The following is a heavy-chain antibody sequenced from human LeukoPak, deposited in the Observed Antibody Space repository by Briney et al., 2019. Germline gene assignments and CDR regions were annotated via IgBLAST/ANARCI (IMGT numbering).Heavy chain of an antibody. V-gene: IGHV1-2*06. D-gene: IGHD3-22*01. CDR3: ARAYYYDSSGYYFDY. CDR1: GYTFTGYY. Sequence: ASVKVSCKASGYTFTGYYMHWVRQAPGQGLEWMGRINPNSGGTNYAQKFQGRVTMTRDTSISTAYMELSRLGSDDTAVYYCARAYYYDSSGYYFDYWGQGTLVTVSS. CDR2: INPNSGGT. J-gene: IGHJ4*02.